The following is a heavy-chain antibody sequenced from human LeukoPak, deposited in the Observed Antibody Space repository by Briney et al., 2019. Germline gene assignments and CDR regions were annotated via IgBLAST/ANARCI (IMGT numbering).Heavy chain of an antibody. CDR2: INSDGSST. J-gene: IGHJ4*02. CDR1: GFTFSSYW. Sequence: GGSLRLSCAASGFTFSSYWMHWVRQAPGKGLVWVSRINSDGSSTSYADSVKGRFTISRDNAKNTLYLQMNSLRAEDTAVYYCARPKDSGYDVGILDYWGQGTLVTVSS. V-gene: IGHV3-74*01. CDR3: ARPKDSGYDVGILDY. D-gene: IGHD5-12*01.